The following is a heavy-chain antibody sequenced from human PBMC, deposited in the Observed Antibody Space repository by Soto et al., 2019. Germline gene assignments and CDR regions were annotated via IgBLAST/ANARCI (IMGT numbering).Heavy chain of an antibody. D-gene: IGHD5-18*01. J-gene: IGHJ6*02. Sequence: EVQLVQSGAEVKKPGESLKISCKGSGYSFTSYWIGWVRQMPGKGLEWMGIIYPGDSDTRYSPSFQGQVTISADKSISTAYLQWSSLKASDTAMYYCAIFLVDTAMVTGIRIPPPKDYYGMDVWGQGTTVTVSS. CDR2: IYPGDSDT. CDR3: AIFLVDTAMVTGIRIPPPKDYYGMDV. V-gene: IGHV5-51*01. CDR1: GYSFTSYW.